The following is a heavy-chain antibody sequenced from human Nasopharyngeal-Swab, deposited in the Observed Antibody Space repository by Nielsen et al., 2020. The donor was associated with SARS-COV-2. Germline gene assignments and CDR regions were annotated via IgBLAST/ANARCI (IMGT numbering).Heavy chain of an antibody. D-gene: IGHD6-13*01. J-gene: IGHJ4*02. Sequence: GESLKISCAASGFTFSSYGMHWVRQAPGKGLEWVAVIWYDGSNKYYADSVKGRFTISRDNSKNTLYLQMNSLRAEDTAVYYCARDGAAGRGSYYFDYWGQGTLVTVSS. V-gene: IGHV3-30*19. CDR1: GFTFSSYG. CDR3: ARDGAAGRGSYYFDY. CDR2: IWYDGSNK.